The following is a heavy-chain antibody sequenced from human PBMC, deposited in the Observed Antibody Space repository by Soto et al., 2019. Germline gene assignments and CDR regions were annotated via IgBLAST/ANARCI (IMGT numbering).Heavy chain of an antibody. Sequence: QVQLVESGGGVVQPGRSLRLSCAASGFTFRSYAMHWVRQAPGKGLECVAVISYDGSNKFYRDSVKGRFTISRENSKNTLYLQINSLRYEDTAVYYCARGDREDIAVVVGDRPGEYGVDVWGQGTTVTVSS. V-gene: IGHV3-30-3*01. J-gene: IGHJ6*02. CDR3: ARGDREDIAVVVGDRPGEYGVDV. D-gene: IGHD2-15*01. CDR1: GFTFRSYA. CDR2: ISYDGSNK.